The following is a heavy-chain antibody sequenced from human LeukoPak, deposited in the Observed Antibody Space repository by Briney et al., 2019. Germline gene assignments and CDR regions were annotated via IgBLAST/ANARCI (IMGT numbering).Heavy chain of an antibody. V-gene: IGHV4-39*01. CDR3: ARRRGINSWFDP. D-gene: IGHD1-14*01. CDR2: ICYSGST. CDR1: GGSISSGGYC. Sequence: SETLSLTCSVSGGSISSGGYCWGWVRQPPGKGLEWIGSICYSGSTSYNPSLKSRVTISADTSKNQFSLRLSSVTAAGTAVYYCARRRGINSWFDPWGQGTLVTVSS. J-gene: IGHJ5*02.